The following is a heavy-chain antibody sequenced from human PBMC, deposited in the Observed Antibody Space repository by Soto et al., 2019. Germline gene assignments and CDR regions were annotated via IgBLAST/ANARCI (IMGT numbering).Heavy chain of an antibody. Sequence: QVQVVQSGAEVKKPGSSVKVSCKASGGTFSNYAITWVRQAPGQGLEWMGRIIPIFGTTNYAQMFQGRVTVSAGESTSTAYMERSSLRSEDTAVYYCATDKNRSYDSPRPWYLYVMDVWGQGTTVTVSS. J-gene: IGHJ6*02. CDR2: IIPIFGTT. D-gene: IGHD3-9*01. CDR3: ATDKNRSYDSPRPWYLYVMDV. CDR1: GGTFSNYA. V-gene: IGHV1-69*15.